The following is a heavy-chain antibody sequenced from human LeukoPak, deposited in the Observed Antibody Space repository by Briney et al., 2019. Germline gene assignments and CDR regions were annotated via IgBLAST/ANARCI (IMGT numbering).Heavy chain of an antibody. CDR3: ARGEMATTYYFDY. J-gene: IGHJ4*02. Sequence: SQTLSLTCTVSGGSISSCGYYWSWIRQHPGKGLEWIGYIYYSGSSYYNPSLKSRVTISVDTSKNQFSLKLTSVTAADTAVYYCARGEMATTYYFDYWGQGTLVTVSS. CDR1: GGSISSCGYY. D-gene: IGHD5-24*01. V-gene: IGHV4-31*03. CDR2: IYYSGSS.